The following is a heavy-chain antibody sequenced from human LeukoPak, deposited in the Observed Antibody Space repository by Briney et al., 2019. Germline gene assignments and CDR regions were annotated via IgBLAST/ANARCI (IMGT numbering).Heavy chain of an antibody. CDR1: GFTFSGFW. CDR3: ARSSYSSSSSV. J-gene: IGHJ3*01. CDR2: INSDGSEG. Sequence: PGGSLRLSCAVSGFTFSGFWMSWSRKAPGKGLEWVASINSDGSEGYYADVVKGRFTISRDNAKSSLYLQINSLRAGDTAVYYCARSSYSSSSSVWGQGTMVTVSS. D-gene: IGHD6-6*01. V-gene: IGHV3-7*03.